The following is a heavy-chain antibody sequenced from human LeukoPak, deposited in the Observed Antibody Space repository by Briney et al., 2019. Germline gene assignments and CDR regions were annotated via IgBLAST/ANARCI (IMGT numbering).Heavy chain of an antibody. D-gene: IGHD3-10*01. Sequence: SETLSLTCAVSGGSISSGGYSWSWIRRPPGRGLEWIGYIYHSGSTYYNPSLKSRVTISVDRSKSQFSLKLSSVTAADTAVYYCARGITMVRGVIKGNWFDPWGQGTLVTVSS. V-gene: IGHV4-30-2*01. CDR3: ARGITMVRGVIKGNWFDP. CDR2: IYHSGST. CDR1: GGSISSGGYS. J-gene: IGHJ5*02.